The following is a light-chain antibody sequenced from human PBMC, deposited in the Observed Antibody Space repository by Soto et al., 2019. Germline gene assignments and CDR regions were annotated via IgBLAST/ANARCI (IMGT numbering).Light chain of an antibody. CDR2: AAS. CDR3: QQSYSTPSAIT. Sequence: DIQMTQSPSSLSASVGDRVTITCRASQSISSYLNWYQQKPGKAPKLLIYAASSLQSGVPSRFSGSGSGTDFTLTISSLQSEDFATYFCQQSYSTPSAITFGQGTRLEIK. J-gene: IGKJ5*01. CDR1: QSISSY. V-gene: IGKV1-39*01.